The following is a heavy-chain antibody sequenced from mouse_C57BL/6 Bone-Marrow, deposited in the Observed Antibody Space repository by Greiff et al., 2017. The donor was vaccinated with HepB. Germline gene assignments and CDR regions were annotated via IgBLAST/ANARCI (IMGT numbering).Heavy chain of an antibody. D-gene: IGHD1-1*01. CDR3: ARAGLSTTVVYWYFDV. J-gene: IGHJ1*03. CDR2: IYPRSGNT. V-gene: IGHV1-81*01. CDR1: GYTFTSYG. Sequence: QVQLQQSGAELARPGASVKLSCKASGYTFTSYGISWVKQSTGQGLEWIGEIYPRSGNTYYNEKFKGKATLTADKSSSTAYMELRSLTSEDSAVYFCARAGLSTTVVYWYFDVWGTGTTVTVSS.